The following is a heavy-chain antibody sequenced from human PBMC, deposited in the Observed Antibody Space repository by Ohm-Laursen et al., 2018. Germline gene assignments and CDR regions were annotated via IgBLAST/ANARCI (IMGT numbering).Heavy chain of an antibody. CDR1: GYTFTSYY. J-gene: IGHJ4*02. Sequence: ASVKVSCKASGYTFTSYYMHWVRQAPGQGLEWMGIINPSGVSTTYAQKFQGRVTMTRDTSTSTAYMELSSLRSEDTAVYYCASPASGYSYGTFDYWGQGTLVTVSS. D-gene: IGHD5-18*01. V-gene: IGHV1-46*01. CDR3: ASPASGYSYGTFDY. CDR2: INPSGVST.